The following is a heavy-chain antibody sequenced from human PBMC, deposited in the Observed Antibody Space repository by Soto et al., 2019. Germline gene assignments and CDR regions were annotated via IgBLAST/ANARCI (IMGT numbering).Heavy chain of an antibody. J-gene: IGHJ4*02. V-gene: IGHV3-33*01. CDR1: GFTFSSYG. Sequence: GGSLRLSCAASGFTFSSYGMHWVRQAPGKGLEWVAVIWYDGSNKYYADSVKGRFTISRDNSKNTLYLQMNSLRAEDTAVYYCARALFPYDFLSFGVVTQYYFDYWGQGTLVTVSS. CDR3: ARALFPYDFLSFGVVTQYYFDY. D-gene: IGHD3-3*01. CDR2: IWYDGSNK.